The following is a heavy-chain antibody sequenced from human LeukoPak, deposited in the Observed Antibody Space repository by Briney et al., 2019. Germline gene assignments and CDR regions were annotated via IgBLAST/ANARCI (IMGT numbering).Heavy chain of an antibody. CDR2: IYSGGST. J-gene: IGHJ6*02. V-gene: IGHV3-66*01. D-gene: IGHD6-13*01. CDR1: GFTVSSNY. CDR3: ARDRYSSSWFLPYGMDV. Sequence: GGSLRLSCAASGFTVSSNYMSWVRQAPGKGLEWVSVIYSGGSTYYAASVKGRFTISRDNSKNTLYLQMNSLRAEDTAVYYCARDRYSSSWFLPYGMDVWGQGTTVTVSS.